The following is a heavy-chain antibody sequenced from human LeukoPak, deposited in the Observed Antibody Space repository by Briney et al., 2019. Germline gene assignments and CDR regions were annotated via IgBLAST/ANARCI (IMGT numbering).Heavy chain of an antibody. CDR2: IYSGGST. Sequence: GGSLRLSCAASGFTVSSNYMSWVRHAPGRGLEWVSVIYSGGSTYYADSVKGRFNISRDNSKNTLFLQMNSLGAGATAVYYCARGTVTMVDYWGQGTLVTVSS. CDR3: ARGTVTMVDY. D-gene: IGHD3-10*01. V-gene: IGHV3-66*01. J-gene: IGHJ4*02. CDR1: GFTVSSNY.